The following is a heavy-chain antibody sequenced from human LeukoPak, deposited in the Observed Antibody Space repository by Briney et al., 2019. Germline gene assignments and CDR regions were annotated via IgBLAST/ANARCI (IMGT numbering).Heavy chain of an antibody. CDR3: ARDLGTTPRGGIVVVPAATRGDY. CDR1: GYTFTGYY. CDR2: INPNSGGT. Sequence: GASVKVSCKASGYTFTGYYMHWVRQAPGQGLEWMGWINPNSGGTNYAQKLQGRVTMTTDTSTSTAYMELRSLRSDDTAVYYCARDLGTTPRGGIVVVPAATRGDYWGQGTLVTVSS. D-gene: IGHD2-2*01. V-gene: IGHV1-2*02. J-gene: IGHJ4*02.